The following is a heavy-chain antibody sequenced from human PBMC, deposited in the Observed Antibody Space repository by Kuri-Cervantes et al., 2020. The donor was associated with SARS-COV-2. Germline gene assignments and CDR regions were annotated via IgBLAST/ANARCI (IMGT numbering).Heavy chain of an antibody. D-gene: IGHD2-8*01. CDR1: GFTFTGFT. CDR2: IVVGSGDT. CDR3: SLDAFDY. V-gene: IGHV1-58*02. Sequence: SVKVSCKTSGFTFTGFTIQWVRQARGQGLEWIGWIVVGSGDTSYAQEFQDRVTITRDMSTATAYMELRALRSEDTAVYFCSLDAFDYWGQGTLVTVSS. J-gene: IGHJ4*02.